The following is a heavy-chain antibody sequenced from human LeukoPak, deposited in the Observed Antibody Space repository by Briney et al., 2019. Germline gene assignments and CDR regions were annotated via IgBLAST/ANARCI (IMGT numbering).Heavy chain of an antibody. J-gene: IGHJ4*02. D-gene: IGHD5-24*01. CDR1: GFTFSSYA. CDR2: ISGSGGST. CDR3: AKDGMATISYYFDY. V-gene: IGHV3-23*01. Sequence: GGSLRLSCAASGFTFSSYAMSWVRQAPGKGLEWVSAISGSGGSTYYADSVKGRFTISRDNSKNTLYLQMNSLGAEDTAVYYCAKDGMATISYYFDYWGQGTLVTVSS.